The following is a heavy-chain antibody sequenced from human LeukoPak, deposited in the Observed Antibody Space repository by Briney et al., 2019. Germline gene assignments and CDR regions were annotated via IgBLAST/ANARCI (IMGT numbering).Heavy chain of an antibody. Sequence: GGSLRLSCAASGFIYNICAMHWVRQAPGKGLEWVATISYDGNNKHYADSVRGRFTISRDNSKNTLFLQMNSLRAEDTAVYYCARDHPSSSFDYWGQGTLVTVSS. CDR2: ISYDGNNK. J-gene: IGHJ4*02. V-gene: IGHV3-30-3*01. CDR3: ARDHPSSSFDY. D-gene: IGHD6-13*01. CDR1: GFIYNICA.